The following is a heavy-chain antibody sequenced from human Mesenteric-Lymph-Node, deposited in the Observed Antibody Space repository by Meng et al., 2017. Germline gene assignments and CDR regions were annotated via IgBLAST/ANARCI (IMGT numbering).Heavy chain of an antibody. Sequence: ASVKVSCKASGYTFTGYYMHWVRQAPGQGLEWMGWINPNSGGTNYAQKFQGRVTMTRDTSISTAYMELSRLRSDDTAVYYCARAPHSSGWYYTTGDAFDIWGQGTMVTVSS. V-gene: IGHV1-2*02. CDR1: GYTFTGYY. D-gene: IGHD6-19*01. CDR3: ARAPHSSGWYYTTGDAFDI. J-gene: IGHJ3*02. CDR2: INPNSGGT.